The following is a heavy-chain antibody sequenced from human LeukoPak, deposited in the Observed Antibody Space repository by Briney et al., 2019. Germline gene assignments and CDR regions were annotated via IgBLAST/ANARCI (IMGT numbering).Heavy chain of an antibody. D-gene: IGHD4-23*01. CDR3: AKVETTVATPFDY. V-gene: IGHV3-23*01. J-gene: IGHJ4*02. CDR2: ISGSGGTT. Sequence: GGSLRLSCAASGFSFSNYAMNWVRRAPEKGLEWVSGISGSGGTTYYADSVKGRFTISRDNSKDTLYLQLDSLRAEDTAIYYCAKVETTVATPFDYWGQGTLVTVSS. CDR1: GFSFSNYA.